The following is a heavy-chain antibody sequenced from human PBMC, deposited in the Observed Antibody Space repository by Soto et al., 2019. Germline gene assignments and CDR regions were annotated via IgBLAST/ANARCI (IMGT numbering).Heavy chain of an antibody. Sequence: QVQLVQSGAELKKPGASVKVSCKASGYTFSNYDMNWVRQATGQGPEWLGWVNPNNGDTGYAPKFQGRVTLTKDISTTTAYMELTSLRSEDTAIYYCAKVSRKGSAIDFDYWGQGTLITVSS. CDR3: AKVSRKGSAIDFDY. J-gene: IGHJ4*02. CDR2: VNPNNGDT. D-gene: IGHD3-10*01. CDR1: GYTFSNYD. V-gene: IGHV1-8*01.